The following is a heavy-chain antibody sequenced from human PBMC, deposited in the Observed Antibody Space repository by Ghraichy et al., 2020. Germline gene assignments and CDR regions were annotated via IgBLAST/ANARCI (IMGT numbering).Heavy chain of an antibody. CDR1: GFTVSSNY. Sequence: GGSLRLSCAASGFTVSSNYMSWVRQAPGKGLEWVSVIYSGGSTYYADSVKGRFTISRHNSKNTLYLQMNSLRAEDTAVYYCARGLKDYYGSGSYSGYYYYMDVWGKGTTVTVSS. CDR2: IYSGGST. J-gene: IGHJ6*03. D-gene: IGHD3-10*01. V-gene: IGHV3-53*04. CDR3: ARGLKDYYGSGSYSGYYYYMDV.